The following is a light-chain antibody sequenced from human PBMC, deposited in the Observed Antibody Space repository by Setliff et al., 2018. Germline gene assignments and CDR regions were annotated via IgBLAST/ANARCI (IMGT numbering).Light chain of an antibody. Sequence: QSVLTQPASVSGSPGQSITISCTGTSGDVGGYDYVSWYQQHPGKAPKLMIYDVSNRPSGVSNRFSGSKSGNTASLTISGLQAEDEADYYCCSYAGGSTYVFGTGTKVTVL. J-gene: IGLJ1*01. CDR1: SGDVGGYDY. CDR2: DVS. CDR3: CSYAGGSTYV. V-gene: IGLV2-23*02.